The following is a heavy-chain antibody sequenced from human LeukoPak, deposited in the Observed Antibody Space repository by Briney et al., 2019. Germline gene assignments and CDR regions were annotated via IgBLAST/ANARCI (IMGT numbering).Heavy chain of an antibody. CDR3: ARDYYDSSGYYHGVDY. Sequence: SETLSLTCTVSGGSISSYYWSWIRQPPGKGLEWIGYIYYSGSTNYNPSLKSRVTISVDTSKNQFSLKLSSVTAADTAVYYCARDYYDSSGYYHGVDYWGRGTLVTVSS. CDR1: GGSISSYY. J-gene: IGHJ4*02. CDR2: IYYSGST. V-gene: IGHV4-59*01. D-gene: IGHD3-22*01.